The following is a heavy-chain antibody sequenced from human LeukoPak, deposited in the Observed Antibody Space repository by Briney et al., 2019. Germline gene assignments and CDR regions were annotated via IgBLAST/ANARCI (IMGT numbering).Heavy chain of an antibody. CDR2: ISGSGGST. J-gene: IGHJ4*02. Sequence: HPGGSLRLSCAASGFTFSSYAMSWVRQAPGKGLEWVSAISGSGGSTYYADSVKGRFTISRDNSKNTLYLQMNSLRAEDTAVYYCAKDGQQLVQPYYFDYWGQGTLVTVSS. D-gene: IGHD6-13*01. CDR1: GFTFSSYA. CDR3: AKDGQQLVQPYYFDY. V-gene: IGHV3-23*01.